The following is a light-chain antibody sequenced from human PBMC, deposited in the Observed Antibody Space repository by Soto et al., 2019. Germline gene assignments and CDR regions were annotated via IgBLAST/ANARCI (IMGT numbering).Light chain of an antibody. CDR1: PGISRW. V-gene: IGKV1-12*01. Sequence: DIQMTQSPSFVSASVGDRVTITCRASPGISRWLAWYQQRPGKAPELLIYGASSLQSGVPSRFSGSGSGTEFTLTISSRQPADFATYYCQQANSVPLTFGQGTRLEIK. CDR2: GAS. CDR3: QQANSVPLT. J-gene: IGKJ5*01.